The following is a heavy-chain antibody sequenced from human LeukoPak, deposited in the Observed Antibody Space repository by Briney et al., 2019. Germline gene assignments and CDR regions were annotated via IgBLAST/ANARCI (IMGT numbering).Heavy chain of an antibody. D-gene: IGHD3-3*02. CDR3: TTGGSILAH. J-gene: IGHJ4*02. CDR2: IKNKVEGGTS. V-gene: IGHV3-15*01. Sequence: PGGSLRRSCAAAGFRFNNTWMSWVRQAPGKGLEWVGLIKNKVEGGTSDYAAPVKGRFTISRDDSTKTLFLQMNSLRTEDTAFYYCTTGGSILAHWGQGTLVAVSS. CDR1: GFRFNNTW.